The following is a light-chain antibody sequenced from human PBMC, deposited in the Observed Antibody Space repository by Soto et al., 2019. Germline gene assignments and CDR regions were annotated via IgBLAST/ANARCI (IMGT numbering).Light chain of an antibody. CDR1: QSVSSSY. Sequence: EIVLTQSPGPLSLSPGERATLSCRASQSVSSSYLAWYQQKPGQAPRPLIYGASSRAFGIPARFSGSGSGTDFTITISRLEPEDFAVYYCQQYGSSPWTFGQGTKMEIK. V-gene: IGKV3-20*01. CDR2: GAS. J-gene: IGKJ1*01. CDR3: QQYGSSPWT.